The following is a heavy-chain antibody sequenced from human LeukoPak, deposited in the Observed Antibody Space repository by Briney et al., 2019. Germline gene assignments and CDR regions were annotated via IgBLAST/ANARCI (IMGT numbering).Heavy chain of an antibody. J-gene: IGHJ4*02. Sequence: GGSLRLSCAASRFTFSSYTMSWVRQAPGKGLEWVSSITSSGGTTYSADSVKGRFTISRDNSKNTLYLQMNSLRAEDTAIYYCANTEWELDYWGQGTLVTVSS. CDR3: ANTEWELDY. V-gene: IGHV3-23*01. CDR2: ITSSGGTT. D-gene: IGHD1-26*01. CDR1: RFTFSSYT.